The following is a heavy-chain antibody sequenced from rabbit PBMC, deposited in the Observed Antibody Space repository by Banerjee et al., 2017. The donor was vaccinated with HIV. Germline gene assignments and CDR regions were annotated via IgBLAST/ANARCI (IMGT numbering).Heavy chain of an antibody. Sequence: QSLEESGGDLVKPEGSLTLTCTASGFSFSSSYYMCWVRQAPGKGLEWIACIDAGSSGNTYYATWAKGRFTISKTSSTTVTLQMTSLTAADTATYFCARDGGAEYGYGYFKLWGQGTLVTVS. CDR3: ARDGGAEYGYGYFKL. V-gene: IGHV1S40*01. D-gene: IGHD6-1*01. J-gene: IGHJ4*01. CDR1: GFSFSSSYY. CDR2: IDAGSSGNT.